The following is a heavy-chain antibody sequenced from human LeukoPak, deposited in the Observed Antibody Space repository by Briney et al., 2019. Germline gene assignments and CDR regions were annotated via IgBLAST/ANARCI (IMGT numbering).Heavy chain of an antibody. V-gene: IGHV3-21*01. CDR3: ARDPTPKWELLPYFDY. J-gene: IGHJ4*02. CDR2: ISSGSSCI. D-gene: IGHD1-26*01. Sequence: PGGSLRLSCAASGFTFSSYSMNWVRQAPGKGLEWVSSISSGSSCIYYADSVKGRFTISRDNAKNSLYLQMNSLRAEDTAVYYCARDPTPKWELLPYFDYWGQGTLVTVSS. CDR1: GFTFSSYS.